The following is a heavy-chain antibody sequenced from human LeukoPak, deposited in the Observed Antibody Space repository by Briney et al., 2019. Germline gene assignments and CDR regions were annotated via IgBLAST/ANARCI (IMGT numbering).Heavy chain of an antibody. CDR3: AKPPLDYVWGSYRLIQLWPFDY. V-gene: IGHV3-23*01. D-gene: IGHD3-16*02. J-gene: IGHJ4*02. Sequence: QSGGSLRLSCAASGFTFSSYAMSWVRQAPGKGLEWVSAISGSGGSTYYADSVKGRFTISRDNSKNTLYLQMNSLRAADTAVYYCAKPPLDYVWGSYRLIQLWPFDYWGQGTLVTVSS. CDR1: GFTFSSYA. CDR2: ISGSGGST.